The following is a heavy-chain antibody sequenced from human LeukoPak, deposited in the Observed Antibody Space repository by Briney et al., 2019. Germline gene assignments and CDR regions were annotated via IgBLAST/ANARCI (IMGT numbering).Heavy chain of an antibody. J-gene: IGHJ4*02. V-gene: IGHV4-59*01. CDR3: ARYSSGWYAYYFDY. CDR2: IYYSGCT. D-gene: IGHD6-19*01. Sequence: PSETLSLTCTVSGGSISSYYWSWIRQPPGKGLEWIGYIYYSGCTNYNPSLKSRVTISVDTSKNQFSLKLSSVTAADTAVYYCARYSSGWYAYYFDYWGQGTLVTVSS. CDR1: GGSISSYY.